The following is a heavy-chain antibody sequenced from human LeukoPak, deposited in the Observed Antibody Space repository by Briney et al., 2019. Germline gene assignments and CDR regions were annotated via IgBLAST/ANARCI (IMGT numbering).Heavy chain of an antibody. CDR1: GYTFTSYY. J-gene: IGHJ6*03. CDR3: ARTAAVTYYYYMDV. Sequence: ASVKVSCKASGYTFTSYYMHWVRQAPGQGLEWMGWINPNSGGTNYAQKFQGRVTMTRDTSISTSYMELSRLRSDDTALYYCARTAAVTYYYYMDVWGKGTTVTVSS. D-gene: IGHD6-13*01. CDR2: INPNSGGT. V-gene: IGHV1-2*02.